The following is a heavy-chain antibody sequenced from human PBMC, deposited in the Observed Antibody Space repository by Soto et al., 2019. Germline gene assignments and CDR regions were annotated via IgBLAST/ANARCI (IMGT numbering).Heavy chain of an antibody. J-gene: IGHJ4*02. Sequence: QVQLVESGGGVVQPGSSLRLSCTVSGFTFSRHGFHWGRQAPGKGLEWVAVLGYDGSRTYYADSVRGRFPISRDDXXXXXXXXXXXXXVEDTAIYYCARDDGVVAPDLQYWGQGSLVTVSS. CDR2: LGYDGSRT. CDR1: GFTFSRHG. CDR3: ARDDGVVAPDLQY. D-gene: IGHD3-22*01. V-gene: IGHV3-33*01.